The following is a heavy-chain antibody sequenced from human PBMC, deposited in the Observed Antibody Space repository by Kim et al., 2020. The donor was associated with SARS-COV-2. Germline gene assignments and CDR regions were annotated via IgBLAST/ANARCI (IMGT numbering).Heavy chain of an antibody. Sequence: FHPSLKSRVTISVATSKKQFSLKMSSLTAADTAVYYCARRDSSNWYFDYWGLGTLVTVSS. J-gene: IGHJ4*02. CDR3: ARRDSSNWYFDY. V-gene: IGHV4-59*08. D-gene: IGHD3-22*01.